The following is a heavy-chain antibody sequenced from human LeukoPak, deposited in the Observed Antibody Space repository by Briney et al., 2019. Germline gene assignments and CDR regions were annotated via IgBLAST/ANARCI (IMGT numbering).Heavy chain of an antibody. Sequence: SETLSLTCTGSGESISSTSYYWGWIRQPPGKGLEWIGSIYYSGNTYYSPSLKSRVTISVDTSKNQFSLKLSSVTAADTAVYYCAADSSGYYYGPYWGQGTLVTVSS. D-gene: IGHD3-22*01. CDR3: AADSSGYYYGPY. V-gene: IGHV4-39*01. J-gene: IGHJ4*02. CDR1: GESISSTSYY. CDR2: IYYSGNT.